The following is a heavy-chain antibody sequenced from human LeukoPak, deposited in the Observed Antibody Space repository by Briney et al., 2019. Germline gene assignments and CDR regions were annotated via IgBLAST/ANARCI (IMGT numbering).Heavy chain of an antibody. V-gene: IGHV1-46*01. CDR1: GYTFTSYY. CDR3: ARDLYYDYVWGTLDY. D-gene: IGHD3-16*01. J-gene: IGHJ4*02. Sequence: GASVKVSCKASGYTFTSYYMHWVRQAPGQGLEWMGIINPSGGSTSYAQKFQGRVTMTRDTSISTAYMELSRLRSDDTAVYYCARDLYYDYVWGTLDYWGQGTLVTVSS. CDR2: INPSGGST.